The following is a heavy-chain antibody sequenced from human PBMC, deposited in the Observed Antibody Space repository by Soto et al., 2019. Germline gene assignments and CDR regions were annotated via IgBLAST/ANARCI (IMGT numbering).Heavy chain of an antibody. J-gene: IGHJ6*02. CDR1: GYTFTGYY. V-gene: IGHV1-2*04. Sequence: QVQLVQSGAEVKKPGASVKVSCKASGYTFTGYYMHWVRQAPGQGLEWMGWINPNSGGTNYAQKFQGWVTMTRDTSNSPAYMELSRLRSDDTAVYYCARDKFTAGTTWPMPYYYGMDVWGQGTTVTVSS. CDR2: INPNSGGT. CDR3: ARDKFTAGTTWPMPYYYGMDV. D-gene: IGHD1-1*01.